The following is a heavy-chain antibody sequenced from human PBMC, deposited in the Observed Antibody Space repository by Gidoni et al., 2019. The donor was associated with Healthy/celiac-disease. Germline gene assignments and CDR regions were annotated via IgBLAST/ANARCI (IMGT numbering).Heavy chain of an antibody. V-gene: IGHV4-59*08. D-gene: IGHD5-18*01. Sequence: QVQLQESGPGLVKPSETLSLTCTVYGGSISSYYWSWIRQPPGKGLEWIGYIYYSGSTNYNPSLKSRVTISVDTSKNQFSLKLSSVTAADTAVYYCARHSRYSYGYDWFDPWGQGTLVTVSS. CDR1: GGSISSYY. CDR3: ARHSRYSYGYDWFDP. CDR2: IYYSGST. J-gene: IGHJ5*02.